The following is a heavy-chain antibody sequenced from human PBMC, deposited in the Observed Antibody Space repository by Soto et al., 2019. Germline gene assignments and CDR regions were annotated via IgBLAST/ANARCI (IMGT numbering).Heavy chain of an antibody. J-gene: IGHJ4*02. CDR3: ARGMATMGYFDY. CDR2: IYYSGST. D-gene: IGHD5-12*01. Sequence: QVQLQESGPGLVKPSQTLSLTCTVSGGSISSGGYYWSWIRQHPGKGLEWIGYIYYSGSTYYNPSLKRRVNISVDTSKNQFSMKLSSVTAADTAVYYCARGMATMGYFDYWGQGTLVTVSS. V-gene: IGHV4-31*03. CDR1: GGSISSGGYY.